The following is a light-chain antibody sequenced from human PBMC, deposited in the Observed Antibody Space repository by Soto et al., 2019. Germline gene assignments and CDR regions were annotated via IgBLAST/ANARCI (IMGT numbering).Light chain of an antibody. V-gene: IGKV1-5*01. CDR3: QQYNSYWT. J-gene: IGKJ1*01. CDR1: QSISSW. Sequence: DIQMTQSPCTLSASVGDRFTITFRSSQSISSWLAWYQQKPGKAPKLLIYDASSLESWVPSRLSGSGSGTEFTLTISSPQPDDFATYYCQQYNSYWTFGQGTKVDI. CDR2: DAS.